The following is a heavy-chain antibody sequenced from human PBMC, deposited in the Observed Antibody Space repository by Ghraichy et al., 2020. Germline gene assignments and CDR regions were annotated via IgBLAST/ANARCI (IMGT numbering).Heavy chain of an antibody. V-gene: IGHV3-33*01. D-gene: IGHD1-1*01. J-gene: IGHJ6*02. Sequence: LNISCAASGFTFSSYAMHWVRQAPGKGLEWVAVIWYDGSNKYYADSVKGRFTISRDNSKNTLYLQMNSLRGEDTAVHYCARDWKGMDVWGQGTTVTVSS. CDR2: IWYDGSNK. CDR3: ARDWKGMDV. CDR1: GFTFSSYA.